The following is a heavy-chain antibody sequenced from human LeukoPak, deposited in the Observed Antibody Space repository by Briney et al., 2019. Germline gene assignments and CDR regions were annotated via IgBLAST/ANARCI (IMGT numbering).Heavy chain of an antibody. CDR3: ASDLKGYGSGKTDY. V-gene: IGHV4-4*02. D-gene: IGHD3-10*01. J-gene: IGHJ4*02. Sequence: SETLSLTCAVSAGSISSSNWWSWVRPPPGKGLEWIGEIYHSGSTNYNPSLKSRVTISVDKSKNQFSLKLSSVTAADTAVYYCASDLKGYGSGKTDYWGQGTLVTVSS. CDR1: AGSISSSNW. CDR2: IYHSGST.